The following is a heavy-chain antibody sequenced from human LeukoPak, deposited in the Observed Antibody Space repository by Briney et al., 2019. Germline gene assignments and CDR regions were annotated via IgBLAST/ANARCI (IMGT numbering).Heavy chain of an antibody. V-gene: IGHV1-2*02. CDR3: ARALGDSRGSPPSGIDY. J-gene: IGHJ4*02. Sequence: ASVKVSCKASGYTFTGYYMHWVRQAPGQGLEWMGWINPNSGGTNYAQKFQGRVTMTRDTSISTAYMELSRLTADDTAVYYCARALGDSRGSPPSGIDYWGQGTLVSVSS. CDR1: GYTFTGYY. CDR2: INPNSGGT. D-gene: IGHD6-19*01.